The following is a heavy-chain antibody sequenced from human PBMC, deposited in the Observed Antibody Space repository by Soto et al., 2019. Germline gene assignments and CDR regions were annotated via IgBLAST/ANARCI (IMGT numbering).Heavy chain of an antibody. Sequence: QVQLVESGGGVVQPGRSLRVSCAASGFTFSSYGMHWVRQAPGKGLEWVAVIWYDGSNKYYADSVKGRFTISRDNSKNTLYLQMNSLRAEDTAVYYCARTASAAPYYFDYWGQGTLVTVSS. CDR2: IWYDGSNK. J-gene: IGHJ4*02. V-gene: IGHV3-33*01. D-gene: IGHD2-2*01. CDR3: ARTASAAPYYFDY. CDR1: GFTFSSYG.